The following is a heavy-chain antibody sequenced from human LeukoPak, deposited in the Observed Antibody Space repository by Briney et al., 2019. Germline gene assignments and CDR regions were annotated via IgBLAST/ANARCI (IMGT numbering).Heavy chain of an antibody. V-gene: IGHV3-23*01. J-gene: IGHJ4*02. Sequence: GGSRRLSCAASGFTFGSYGMSWVRQAPGKGLEWVSFISPSGDRTSNADSVEGRFTTSRDNPRDTLYLQMDSLRDEDTAGYYCAIMHGYYDGSGYWVQWGQGTLVTVSS. D-gene: IGHD3-22*01. CDR3: AIMHGYYDGSGYWVQ. CDR1: GFTFGSYG. CDR2: ISPSGDRT.